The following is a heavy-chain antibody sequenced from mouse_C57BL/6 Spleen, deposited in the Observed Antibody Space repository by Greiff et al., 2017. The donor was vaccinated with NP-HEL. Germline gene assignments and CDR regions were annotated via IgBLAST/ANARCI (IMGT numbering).Heavy chain of an antibody. D-gene: IGHD1-1*01. J-gene: IGHJ1*03. V-gene: IGHV1-81*01. CDR1: GYTFTSYG. CDR3: ARSHATVVAGDV. Sequence: QVQLQQSGAELARPGASVKLSCKASGYTFTSYGISWVKQRTGQGLEWIGEIYPRSGNTYYNEKFKGKATLTADKSSSTAYMELRSLTSEDSAVFFCARSHATVVAGDVWGTGTTVTVSS. CDR2: IYPRSGNT.